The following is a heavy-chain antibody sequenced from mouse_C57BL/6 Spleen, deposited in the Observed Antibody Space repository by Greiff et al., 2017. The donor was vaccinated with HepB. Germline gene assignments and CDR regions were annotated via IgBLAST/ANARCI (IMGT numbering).Heavy chain of an antibody. CDR3: TGREVLWLPYYFDY. D-gene: IGHD2-2*01. CDR2: IRLKSDNYAT. CDR1: GFTFSNYW. V-gene: IGHV6-3*01. Sequence: EVKLMESGGGLVQPGGSMKLSCVASGFTFSNYWMNWVRQSPEKGLEWVAQIRLKSDNYATHYAESVKGRFTISRDDSKSSVYLQMNNLRAEDTGIYYCTGREVLWLPYYFDYWGQGTTLTVSS. J-gene: IGHJ2*01.